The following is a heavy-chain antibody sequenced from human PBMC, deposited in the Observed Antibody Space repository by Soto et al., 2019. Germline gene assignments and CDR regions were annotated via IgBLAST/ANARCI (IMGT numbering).Heavy chain of an antibody. J-gene: IGHJ3*01. V-gene: IGHV1-2*02. CDR3: ARGGEFCSTGSCNSSLGDAFDV. Sequence: ASVKVSCKASGDTFSDYYMHWVRQAPGQGLECMGWISPNNGATNYAQKFQDGVTMTRDASITTAYMELSRLRSDDTAVYYCARGGEFCSTGSCNSSLGDAFDVWGQGTTVTVSS. D-gene: IGHD2-15*01. CDR2: ISPNNGAT. CDR1: GDTFSDYY.